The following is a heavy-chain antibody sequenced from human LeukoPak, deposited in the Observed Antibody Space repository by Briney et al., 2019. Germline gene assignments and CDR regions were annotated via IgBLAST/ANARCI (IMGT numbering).Heavy chain of an antibody. CDR3: ARDKQWLWPLDY. V-gene: IGHV3-30-3*01. CDR1: GFTFSSYA. CDR2: ISYDGSNK. J-gene: IGHJ4*02. D-gene: IGHD6-19*01. Sequence: SGGSLRLSCAASGFTFSSYAMPGARQAPGRGLEWVAVISYDGSNKYYAGSVKGRFTISRDNSKNTLYLQMNRLRAEDTAVYYCARDKQWLWPLDYWGQGTLVTVSS.